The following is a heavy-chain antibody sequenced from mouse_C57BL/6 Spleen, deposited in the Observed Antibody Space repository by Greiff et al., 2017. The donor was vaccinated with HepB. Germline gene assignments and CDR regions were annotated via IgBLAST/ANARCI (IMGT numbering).Heavy chain of an antibody. Sequence: EVQRVESGGGLVKPGGSLKLSCAASGFTFSDYGMHWVRQAPEKGLEWVAYISSGSSTIYYADTVKGRFTISRDNAKNTLFLQMTSLRSEDTAMYYCARDYYGSSPHYAMDYWGQGTSVTVSS. V-gene: IGHV5-17*01. CDR3: ARDYYGSSPHYAMDY. D-gene: IGHD1-1*01. J-gene: IGHJ4*01. CDR2: ISSGSSTI. CDR1: GFTFSDYG.